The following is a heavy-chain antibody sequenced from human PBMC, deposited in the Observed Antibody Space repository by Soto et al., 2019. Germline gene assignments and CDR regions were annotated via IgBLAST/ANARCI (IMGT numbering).Heavy chain of an antibody. CDR3: AKGGLWSGYYIDYLYGTLD. J-gene: IGHJ6*02. CDR1: GFTFSSYA. Sequence: GGSLRLSCAASGFTFSSYAMSWVRQAPGKGLEWVSAISGSGGSTYYADSVKGRFTISRDNSKNSLYLQMNSLRPEETAVYYCAKGGLWSGYYIDYLYGTLDWDPETTLTASS. V-gene: IGHV3-23*01. CDR2: ISGSGGST. D-gene: IGHD3-3*01.